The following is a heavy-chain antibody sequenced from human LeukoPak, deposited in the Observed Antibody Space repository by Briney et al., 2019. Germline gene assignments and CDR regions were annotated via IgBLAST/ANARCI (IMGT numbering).Heavy chain of an antibody. V-gene: IGHV3-23*01. D-gene: IGHD6-19*01. CDR3: AKAGYSSGRKYGMDV. CDR2: ISAGGAGT. CDR1: GFTFSSYA. Sequence: GGSLRLSCAASGFTFSSYAMSWVRQAPGKGLEWVSTISAGGAGTYYADSVKGRFTISRDNSKNTLYVQMNSLRVEDTAVYYCAKAGYSSGRKYGMDVGGQGTTVTVSS. J-gene: IGHJ6*02.